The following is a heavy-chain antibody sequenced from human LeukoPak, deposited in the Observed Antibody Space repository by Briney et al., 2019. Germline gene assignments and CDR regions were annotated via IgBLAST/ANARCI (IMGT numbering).Heavy chain of an antibody. J-gene: IGHJ4*02. Sequence: SETLSLTCTVSGGSISSSGYYWSWIRQPPGKGLEWIGYTYYSGSANYNPSLKSRVTISIDTSKNQFSLKLTSVTAADTAVYYCARAGNYVDWGQGTLVTVSS. CDR3: ARAGNYVD. V-gene: IGHV4-61*08. CDR2: TYYSGSA. D-gene: IGHD1-7*01. CDR1: GGSISSSGYY.